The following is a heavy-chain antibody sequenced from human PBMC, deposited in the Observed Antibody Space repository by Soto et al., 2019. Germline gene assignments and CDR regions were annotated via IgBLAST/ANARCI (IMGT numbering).Heavy chain of an antibody. Sequence: EVQLLESGGGLVQPGGSLRLSCAASGFTFSSYAMIWVRQAPGKGLEWVSAISGSGGSTYYADSVKGRFAISRDNSKNTVYLQMNRLRAEDTAVYYCAKKGYSGSPPVGYFDYWGQGTLVTVSS. CDR2: ISGSGGST. D-gene: IGHD5-12*01. J-gene: IGHJ4*02. CDR1: GFTFSSYA. V-gene: IGHV3-23*01. CDR3: AKKGYSGSPPVGYFDY.